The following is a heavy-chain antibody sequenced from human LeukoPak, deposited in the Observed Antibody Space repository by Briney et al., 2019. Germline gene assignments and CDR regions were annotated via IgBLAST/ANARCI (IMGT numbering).Heavy chain of an antibody. J-gene: IGHJ6*04. CDR2: ISGDGSRT. Sequence: PGGSLRLSCAASGFMFDDYTMHWVRQAPGKGLEWVSLISGDGSRTNYADSVKGRFTISRDNAKNSLYLQMNSLRAEDTAVYYCAELGITMIGGVWGKGTTVTISS. D-gene: IGHD3-10*02. CDR3: AELGITMIGGV. CDR1: GFMFDDYT. V-gene: IGHV3-43*01.